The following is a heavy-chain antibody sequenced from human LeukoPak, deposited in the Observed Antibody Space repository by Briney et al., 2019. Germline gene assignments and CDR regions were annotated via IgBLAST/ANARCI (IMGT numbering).Heavy chain of an antibody. CDR2: ISSSSSYI. CDR1: GFTFSTYG. D-gene: IGHD5/OR15-5a*01. Sequence: GGSLRLSCAASGFTFSTYGMSWVRQAPGKGLEWVSSISSSSSYIYYADSVKGRFTISRDNAKNSLYLQMNSLRAEDTAVYYCARVSVNSNASDIWGQGTMVTVSS. J-gene: IGHJ3*02. CDR3: ARVSVNSNASDI. V-gene: IGHV3-21*01.